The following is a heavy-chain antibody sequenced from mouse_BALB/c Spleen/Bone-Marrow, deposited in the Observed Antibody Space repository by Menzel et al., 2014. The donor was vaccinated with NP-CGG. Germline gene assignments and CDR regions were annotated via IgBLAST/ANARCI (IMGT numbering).Heavy chain of an antibody. Sequence: EGQLVESGGGLVKPGGSLKLSCAASGFTFSSYGVSWVRQTPEKRLEWVATISSGGSYTYYPDSVKGRFTISRDNAKNTLYLQMSSLRSEDTAMYYCTRQRGDYAMDYWGQGPSVTVSS. V-gene: IGHV5-9-3*01. CDR3: TRQRGDYAMDY. D-gene: IGHD1-1*02. CDR1: GFTFSSYG. CDR2: ISSGGSYT. J-gene: IGHJ4*01.